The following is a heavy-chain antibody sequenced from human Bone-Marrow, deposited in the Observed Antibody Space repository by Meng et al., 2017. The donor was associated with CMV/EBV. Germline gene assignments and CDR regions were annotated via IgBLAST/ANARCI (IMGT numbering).Heavy chain of an antibody. Sequence: GESLKISCAASGFTFSSYAMHWVRQAPGKGLEWVAVISYDGSNKYYADSVKGRFTISRDNSKNTLYLQMNSLRAEDTAVYYCASGSGSLEGYFDYWGQGTLVTVSS. CDR2: ISYDGSNK. J-gene: IGHJ4*02. V-gene: IGHV3-30-3*01. CDR1: GFTFSSYA. D-gene: IGHD1-26*01. CDR3: ASGSGSLEGYFDY.